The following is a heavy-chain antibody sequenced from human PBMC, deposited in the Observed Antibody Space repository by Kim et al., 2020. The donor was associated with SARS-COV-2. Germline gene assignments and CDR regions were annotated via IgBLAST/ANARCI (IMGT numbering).Heavy chain of an antibody. D-gene: IGHD6-13*01. CDR2: ISAYNGNT. CDR1: GYTFTSYG. CDR3: ARDDPFGKAAAGTTWARNYYYGMDV. J-gene: IGHJ6*02. Sequence: ASVKVSCKASGYTFTSYGISWVRQAPGQGLEWMGWISAYNGNTNYAQKVQGRVTMTTDTFTTTAYMELRSLRSDDTAVYYCARDDPFGKAAAGTTWARNYYYGMDVWGQGTTVTVSS. V-gene: IGHV1-18*01.